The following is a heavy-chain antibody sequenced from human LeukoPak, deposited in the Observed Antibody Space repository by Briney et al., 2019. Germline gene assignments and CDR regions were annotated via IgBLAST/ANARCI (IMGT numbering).Heavy chain of an antibody. J-gene: IGHJ3*02. D-gene: IGHD3-22*01. CDR2: INWNGGST. CDR3: AREKGYRTYYYDISAENAFDI. Sequence: PGGSLRLSCAASGFTFSSYEMSWVRQAPGKGLEWVSGINWNGGSTGYADSVKGRFTISRDNAKNSLYLQMNSLRAEDTALYYCAREKGYRTYYYDISAENAFDIWGQGTMVTVSS. V-gene: IGHV3-20*04. CDR1: GFTFSSYE.